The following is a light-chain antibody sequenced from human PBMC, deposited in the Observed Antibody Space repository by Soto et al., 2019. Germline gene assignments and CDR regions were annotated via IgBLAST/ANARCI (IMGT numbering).Light chain of an antibody. CDR2: GAS. J-gene: IGKJ1*01. V-gene: IGKV3-15*01. CDR1: QSVSSN. Sequence: DIVMTQSPATLSVSPGDRATLSCRASQSVSSNLAWYQQKPGKAPRLLIYGASTRATGIPATFSGSGSGTEFTLTISSLQSEDFAIYYCQQYNNLPRTFGQGTKVEIK. CDR3: QQYNNLPRT.